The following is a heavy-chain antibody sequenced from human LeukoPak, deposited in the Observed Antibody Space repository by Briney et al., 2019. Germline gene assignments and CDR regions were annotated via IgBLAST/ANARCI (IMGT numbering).Heavy chain of an antibody. CDR1: GGSIRSGEYY. Sequence: PSETLSLTCSVSGGSIRSGEYYWTWIRQPPGKGLEWIGYIHYSGNTYYRPSLKSRVTISVDTSKNQFSLKLSSVTAADTAVYYCAGGRLCSSTSCHYMGGYYYYGMDVWGQGTTVTVSS. D-gene: IGHD2-2*01. J-gene: IGHJ6*02. V-gene: IGHV4-30-4*01. CDR2: IHYSGNT. CDR3: AGGRLCSSTSCHYMGGYYYYGMDV.